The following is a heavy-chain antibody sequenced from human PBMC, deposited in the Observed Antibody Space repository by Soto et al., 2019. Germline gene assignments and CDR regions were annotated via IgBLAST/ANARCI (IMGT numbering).Heavy chain of an antibody. Sequence: GGFLRLSCTASGFMFGTNLLSWSGQAPGKGLEGVANLRQGGNEKFYVDSVKGRFTISRHTAKKSLYLQMNSLRAEDTAVYYCVGALTYEVPYYYYGMDVWGQGTTVTVSS. CDR3: VGALTYEVPYYYYGMDV. V-gene: IGHV3-7*01. J-gene: IGHJ6*02. D-gene: IGHD3-16*01. CDR2: LRQGGNEK. CDR1: GFMFGTNL.